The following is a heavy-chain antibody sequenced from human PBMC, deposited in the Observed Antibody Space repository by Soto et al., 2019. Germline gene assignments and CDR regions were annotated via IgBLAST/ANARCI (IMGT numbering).Heavy chain of an antibody. CDR2: IYYSGST. D-gene: IGHD3-22*01. CDR3: ARAKEYYDSSGYYRDFDS. Sequence: SETLSLTCTVSGGSISSGGYYWSWIRQHPGKGLERIGYIYYSGSTFYNPSLKSRVTISVDTSKNQFSLNLSSVTAACTAVYYCARAKEYYDSSGYYRDFDSWGKGKRVTV. J-gene: IGHJ3*02. CDR1: GGSISSGGYY. V-gene: IGHV4-31*03.